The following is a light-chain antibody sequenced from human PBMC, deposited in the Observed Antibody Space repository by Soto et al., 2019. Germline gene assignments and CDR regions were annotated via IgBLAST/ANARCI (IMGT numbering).Light chain of an antibody. CDR1: QSIRRW. CDR3: QQYNSYRSIT. CDR2: DAS. V-gene: IGKV1-5*01. J-gene: IGKJ5*01. Sequence: DTQMTQSPSTLSASVGDRVTINCRSSQSIRRWLAWYQQRPGKAPKVLIYDASSLESGVPSRFSGSGSGTEFTLTISSLQPDDFATYYCQQYNSYRSITFGQGTRLEI.